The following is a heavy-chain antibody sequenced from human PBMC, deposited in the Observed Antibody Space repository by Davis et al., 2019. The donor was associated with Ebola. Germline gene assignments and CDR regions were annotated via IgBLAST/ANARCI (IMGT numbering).Heavy chain of an antibody. J-gene: IGHJ4*02. CDR1: GFTFSDYY. V-gene: IGHV3-11*04. D-gene: IGHD3-3*01. CDR2: ISSSGSTI. CDR3: ASNDFWSGYYCGY. Sequence: GESLKISCAASGFTFSDYYMSWIRQAPGKGLEWVSYISSSGSTIYYADSVKGRFTISRDNAKNSLYLQMNSLRDEDTAVYYCASNDFWSGYYCGYWGQGTLVTVSS.